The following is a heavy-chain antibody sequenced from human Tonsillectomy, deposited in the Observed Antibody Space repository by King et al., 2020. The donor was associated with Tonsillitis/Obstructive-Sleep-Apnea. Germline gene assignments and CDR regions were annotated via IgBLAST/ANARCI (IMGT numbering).Heavy chain of an antibody. Sequence: QLVQSGAEVKRPGESLRISCKVSGYSFTSYWISWVRQMPGKGLEWMGRIDPSDSYTRYSPSFQGQVTISADKSISTAYLQWNSLKASDTAMYYCASRTLTGSFFDYWGQGTLVTVSS. J-gene: IGHJ4*02. V-gene: IGHV5-10-1*04. D-gene: IGHD7-27*01. CDR3: ASRTLTGSFFDY. CDR2: IDPSDSYT. CDR1: GYSFTSYW.